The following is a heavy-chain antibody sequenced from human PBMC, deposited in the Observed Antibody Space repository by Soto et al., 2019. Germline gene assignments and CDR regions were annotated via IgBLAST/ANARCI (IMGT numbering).Heavy chain of an antibody. CDR3: ARGTLGATNFDY. D-gene: IGHD1-26*01. Sequence: QVQLQQWGAGLLKPSETLSLTCAVYGGSFSGYYWSWIRQPPGKGLEWIGEINHSGSTNYNPSLKSRVPISVDTSKNQFSLKLSSVTAADTAVYYCARGTLGATNFDYWGQGTLVTVSS. J-gene: IGHJ4*02. CDR2: INHSGST. V-gene: IGHV4-34*01. CDR1: GGSFSGYY.